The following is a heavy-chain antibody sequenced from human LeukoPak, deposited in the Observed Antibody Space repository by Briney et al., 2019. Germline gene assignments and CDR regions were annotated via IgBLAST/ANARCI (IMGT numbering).Heavy chain of an antibody. CDR1: GGSFSTYY. V-gene: IGHV4-34*01. D-gene: IGHD3-9*01. CDR2: INHSGST. J-gene: IGHJ4*02. Sequence: SETLSLTCAVYGGSFSTYYWSWIRQPPGKGLEWIGEINHSGSTNNNPSLKSRVTISVDMSKNQISLKLTSVTAADTAVYYCARAHYDILTGLPFDYWGQGTLVTVSS. CDR3: ARAHYDILTGLPFDY.